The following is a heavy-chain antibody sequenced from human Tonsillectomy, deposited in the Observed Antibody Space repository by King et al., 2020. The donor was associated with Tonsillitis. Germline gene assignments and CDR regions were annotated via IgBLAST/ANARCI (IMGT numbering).Heavy chain of an antibody. V-gene: IGHV3-21*01. J-gene: IGHJ6*03. D-gene: IGHD6-6*01. Sequence: EVQLVESGGGLVKPGGSLRLSCAASGFTFSSYSMNWVRQAPGKGLEWVSSISSSSSYIYYADSVKGRFTISRDNAKNSLYLQMNSLRAEDTAVYYCARDCDGSSNPYYYYYMDVWGKGTTVTVSS. CDR3: ARDCDGSSNPYYYYYMDV. CDR1: GFTFSSYS. CDR2: ISSSSSYI.